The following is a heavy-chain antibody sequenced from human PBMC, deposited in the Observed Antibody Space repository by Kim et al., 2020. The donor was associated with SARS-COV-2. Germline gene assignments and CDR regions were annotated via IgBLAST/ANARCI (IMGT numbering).Heavy chain of an antibody. Sequence: GGSLRLSCAASGFTFSSYAMSWVRQAPGKGLEWVSAISGSGGSTYYADSVKGRFTISRDNSKNTLYLQMNSMRAEDTAVYYCAKGVGYGSGSYPPSILFWYFDLWGRGTLVTVSS. D-gene: IGHD3-10*01. J-gene: IGHJ2*01. CDR2: ISGSGGST. V-gene: IGHV3-23*01. CDR3: AKGVGYGSGSYPPSILFWYFDL. CDR1: GFTFSSYA.